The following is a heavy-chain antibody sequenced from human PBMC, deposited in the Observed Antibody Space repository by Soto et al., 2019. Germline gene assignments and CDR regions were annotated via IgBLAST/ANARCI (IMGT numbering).Heavy chain of an antibody. CDR1: GFTFSSYG. D-gene: IGHD1-26*01. CDR3: AKDPLQVGATAGTFDY. V-gene: IGHV3-30*18. CDR2: ISYDGSNK. Sequence: QVQLVESGGGVVQPGRSLRLSCAASGFTFSSYGMHWVRQAPGKGLEWVAVISYDGSNKYYADSVKGRFTISRDNSKNXLYLQMNSLRAEDTAVYYCAKDPLQVGATAGTFDYWGQGTLVTVSS. J-gene: IGHJ4*02.